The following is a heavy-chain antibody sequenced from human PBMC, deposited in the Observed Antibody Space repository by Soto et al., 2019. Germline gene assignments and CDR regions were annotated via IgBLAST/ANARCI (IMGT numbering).Heavy chain of an antibody. Sequence: VSCLASVKTLNTYTMPWVRQAPGQWVEWMGWINAGNGNTKYSQKFQGRATITRDTSASTAYMELSSLRSEDTAVYYCARDRGSAYYDSSGHAFDFWGQGTMVNVSS. CDR1: VKTLNTYT. D-gene: IGHD3-22*01. CDR2: INAGNGNT. V-gene: IGHV1-3*01. CDR3: ARDRGSAYYDSSGHAFDF. J-gene: IGHJ3*01.